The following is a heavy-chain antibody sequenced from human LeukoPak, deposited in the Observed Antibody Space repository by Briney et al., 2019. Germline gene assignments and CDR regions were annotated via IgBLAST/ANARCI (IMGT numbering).Heavy chain of an antibody. CDR1: GYTFTSYY. V-gene: IGHV1-46*01. Sequence: ASVTVSCTASGYTFTSYYMHWVRQAPGQGLEWMGIINPSGGSTSYAQKFQGRVTMTRDTSTSTVYMELSSLRSEDTAVYYCARAAIAYDAFDIWGQGTMVTVSS. J-gene: IGHJ3*02. CDR3: ARAAIAYDAFDI. CDR2: INPSGGST.